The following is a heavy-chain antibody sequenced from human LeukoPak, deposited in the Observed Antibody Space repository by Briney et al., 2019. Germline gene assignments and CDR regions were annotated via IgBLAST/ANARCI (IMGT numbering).Heavy chain of an antibody. V-gene: IGHV1-2*02. J-gene: IGHJ4*02. CDR1: GYTLTGYY. D-gene: IGHD2-15*01. CDR2: INPNSGGT. Sequence: ASVKVSCKASGYTLTGYYMHWVRQAPGQGLEWMGWINPNSGGTNYAQKFQGRVTMTRDTSISTAYMELSRLRSDDTAVYYCARASSVAQKPARLDYWGQGTLVTVSS. CDR3: ARASSVAQKPARLDY.